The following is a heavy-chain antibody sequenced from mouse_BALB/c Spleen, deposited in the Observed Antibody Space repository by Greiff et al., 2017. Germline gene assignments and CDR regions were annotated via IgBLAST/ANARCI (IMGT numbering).Heavy chain of an antibody. J-gene: IGHJ4*01. D-gene: IGHD2-4*01. V-gene: IGHV14-3*02. Sequence: VQLKESGAELVKPGASVKLSCTASGFNIKDTYMHWVKQRPEQGLEWIGRIDPANGNTKYDPKFQGKATITADTSSNTAYLQLSSLTSEDTAVYYCARGADDYKGDYYAMDYWGQGTSVTVSS. CDR3: ARGADDYKGDYYAMDY. CDR1: GFNIKDTY. CDR2: IDPANGNT.